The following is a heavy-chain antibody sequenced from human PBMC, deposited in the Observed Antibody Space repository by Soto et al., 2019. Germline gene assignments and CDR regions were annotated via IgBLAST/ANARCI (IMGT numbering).Heavy chain of an antibody. CDR2: IYSGGSA. CDR3: AKGGSGWPNWFDP. V-gene: IGHV3-53*01. J-gene: IGHJ5*02. D-gene: IGHD6-19*01. Sequence: PGGSLRLSCAASGFSVSSTYMNWVRQAPGKGLEWVSVIYSGGSASYADSVKGRFTISRDNSKNTLYLQMNSLRAEDTAVYYCAKGGSGWPNWFDPWGQGTLVTVSS. CDR1: GFSVSSTY.